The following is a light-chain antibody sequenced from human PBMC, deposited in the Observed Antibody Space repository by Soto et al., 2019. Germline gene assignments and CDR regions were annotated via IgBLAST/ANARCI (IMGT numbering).Light chain of an antibody. CDR1: QSVSSSY. V-gene: IGKV3-20*01. CDR2: DAS. CDR3: QQYASSPLT. J-gene: IGKJ4*01. Sequence: EIELTQSPGTLSLSPGERATLSCRASQSVSSSYLAWYQQKPGQAPRLLIYDASSRATGIPDRFSGSGSGTDFTHTISRLQPEDFAVYYCQQYASSPLTFGGGTKVELK.